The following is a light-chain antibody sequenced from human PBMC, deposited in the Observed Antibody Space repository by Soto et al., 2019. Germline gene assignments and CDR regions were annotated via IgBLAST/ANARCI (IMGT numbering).Light chain of an antibody. CDR3: QQYGSSIFT. CDR2: GAS. CDR1: QSVSSSY. V-gene: IGKV3-20*01. Sequence: EIVLTQSPGTLSLSPGERATLSCRASQSVSSSYLAWYQHKPGQAPRLLIYGASSRATGIPDRFSGSGSGTDFTITISRLEPEDFAVYYCQQYGSSIFTFGPGTKVDIK. J-gene: IGKJ3*01.